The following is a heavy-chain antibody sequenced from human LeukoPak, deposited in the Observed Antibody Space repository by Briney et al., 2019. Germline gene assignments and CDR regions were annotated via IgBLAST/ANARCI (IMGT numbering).Heavy chain of an antibody. D-gene: IGHD4-17*01. J-gene: IGHJ3*02. Sequence: GESLKISCKASGYSFTTNWIGWVRQMPGKGLELMGIVYPGDSDTRYSPSFQGQVTISADKSISTAYLQWSSLKASDTAMYYCARLYGDYAGDAFDIWGQGTMVTVSS. CDR3: ARLYGDYAGDAFDI. V-gene: IGHV5-51*01. CDR1: GYSFTTNW. CDR2: VYPGDSDT.